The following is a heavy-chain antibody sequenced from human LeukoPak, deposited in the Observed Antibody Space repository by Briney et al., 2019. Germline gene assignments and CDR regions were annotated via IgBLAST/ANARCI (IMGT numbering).Heavy chain of an antibody. CDR3: ARLGSSDWYDSWFDP. V-gene: IGHV5-51*01. J-gene: IGHJ5*02. D-gene: IGHD6-19*01. Sequence: GESLKISCKGSGYSFTSYWIGWVRQMPGKGLEWMGIIYPGDSDTRYSPSFQSQVTISADKFISTAYLQWSSLKASDTAMYYCARLGSSDWYDSWFDPWGQGTLVTVSS. CDR2: IYPGDSDT. CDR1: GYSFTSYW.